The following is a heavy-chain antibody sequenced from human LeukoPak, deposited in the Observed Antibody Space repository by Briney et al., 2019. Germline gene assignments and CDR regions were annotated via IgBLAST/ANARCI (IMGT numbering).Heavy chain of an antibody. CDR1: GFTFSSYA. V-gene: IGHV3-30-3*01. J-gene: IGHJ4*02. Sequence: GGSLRLSCAASGFTFSSYAMHWVRQAPGKGLEWVAVISYDGSNKYYADSVKGRFTISGDNSKNTLYLQMNSLRAEDTAVYYCARAGISFFDYWGQGTLVTVSS. CDR2: ISYDGSNK. D-gene: IGHD1-1*01. CDR3: ARAGISFFDY.